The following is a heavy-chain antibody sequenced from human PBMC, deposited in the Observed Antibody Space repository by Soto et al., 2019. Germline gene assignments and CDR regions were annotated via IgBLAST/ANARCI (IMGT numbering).Heavy chain of an antibody. CDR1: GFSFDDYG. Sequence: EVQLVESGGGSVQPGRSLRLSCEAYGFSFDDYGMHWVRQGPRQGLEWVSGISWDSGDIYYVDSVKGRFTIYRDNAKKSLYLQMNSLRTEDTSLYYCSRDNDLDRDGPFDYWGQGILVTVSS. CDR2: ISWDSGDI. D-gene: IGHD2-2*03. CDR3: SRDNDLDRDGPFDY. J-gene: IGHJ4*02. V-gene: IGHV3-9*01.